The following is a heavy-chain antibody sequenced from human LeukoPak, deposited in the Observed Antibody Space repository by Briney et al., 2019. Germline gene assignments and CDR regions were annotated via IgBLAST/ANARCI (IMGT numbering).Heavy chain of an antibody. Sequence: GRSLRLSCAASGFTFSSYGMHWVRQAPGKGLEWVAVIWYDGSNKYYADSVKGRFTISRDNSKNTLYLQMNSLRAEDTAVYYCAKDFRDIVVVPAATLDYWGQGTLVTVSS. V-gene: IGHV3-33*06. J-gene: IGHJ4*02. CDR3: AKDFRDIVVVPAATLDY. D-gene: IGHD2-2*01. CDR2: IWYDGSNK. CDR1: GFTFSSYG.